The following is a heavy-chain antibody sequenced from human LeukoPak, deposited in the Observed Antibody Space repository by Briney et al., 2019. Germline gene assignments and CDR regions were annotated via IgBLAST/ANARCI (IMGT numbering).Heavy chain of an antibody. Sequence: ASVKVSCKASGYTFTSYYMHWARQAPGQGLEWMGIINPSGGSTSYAQKFQGRVTMTRDTSASTAYMELSSLRSDDTAVYYCARGKDIVVVPAAIPDDYWGQGTLVTVSS. V-gene: IGHV1-46*01. CDR2: INPSGGST. CDR3: ARGKDIVVVPAAIPDDY. D-gene: IGHD2-2*01. J-gene: IGHJ4*02. CDR1: GYTFTSYY.